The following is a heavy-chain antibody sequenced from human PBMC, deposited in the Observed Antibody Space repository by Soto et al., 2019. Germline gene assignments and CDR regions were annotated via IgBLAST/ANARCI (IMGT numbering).Heavy chain of an antibody. Sequence: SETLSLTCFVSVGSFSGYFWTWIRQSPGRGLEWIGEISHSGSRNYSPSFQGQVTISADKSISTAYLQWSSLKASDTAMYYCASSGPYGGYFDYWGQGTLVTVSS. CDR3: ASSGPYGGYFDY. CDR1: VGSFSGYF. CDR2: ISHSGSR. D-gene: IGHD2-15*01. J-gene: IGHJ4*02. V-gene: IGHV4-34*01.